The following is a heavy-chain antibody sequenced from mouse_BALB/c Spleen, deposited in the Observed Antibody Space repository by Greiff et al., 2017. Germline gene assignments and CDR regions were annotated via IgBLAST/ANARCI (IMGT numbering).Heavy chain of an antibody. J-gene: IGHJ4*01. V-gene: IGHV1-69*02. CDR2: IYPSDSYT. CDR1: GYTFTSYW. CDR3: TRWNYGSSYDYAMDY. Sequence: QVQLQQSGAELVRPGASVKLSCKASGYTFTSYWINWVKQRPGQGLEWIGNIYPSDSYTNYNQKFKDKATLTVDKSSSTAYMQLSSPTSEDSAVYYCTRWNYGSSYDYAMDYWGQGTSVTVSS. D-gene: IGHD1-1*01.